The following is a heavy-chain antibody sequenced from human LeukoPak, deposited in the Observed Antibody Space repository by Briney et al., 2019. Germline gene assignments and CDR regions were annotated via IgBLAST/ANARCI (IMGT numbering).Heavy chain of an antibody. V-gene: IGHV4-59*01. CDR3: ARGAIVAAGNYYFDY. J-gene: IGHJ4*02. D-gene: IGHD6-13*01. Sequence: PSETLSLTCTVSGGSIIRYYWTWIRQPPGKGLEWIGYIHESGSTKYNPSPKSRVTISVDTSKNQFSLKLSSVTAADTAVYYCARGAIVAAGNYYFDYWGQGAPVTVSS. CDR2: IHESGST. CDR1: GGSIIRYY.